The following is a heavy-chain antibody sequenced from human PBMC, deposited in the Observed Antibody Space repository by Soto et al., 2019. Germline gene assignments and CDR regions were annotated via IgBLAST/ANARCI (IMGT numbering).Heavy chain of an antibody. J-gene: IGHJ4*02. V-gene: IGHV4-30-4*01. Sequence: KPSETLSLTCTVSGGSIDSDDYYWTWIRQPPGKGLEWIGYIYSSGRTSYNPSLESRLTISIDTSKNQFSLKLSSVTAADTAVYYCARGLPGYSSSWYGPALDYWGQGTLVTVSS. CDR2: IYSSGRT. CDR1: GGSIDSDDYY. D-gene: IGHD6-13*01. CDR3: ARGLPGYSSSWYGPALDY.